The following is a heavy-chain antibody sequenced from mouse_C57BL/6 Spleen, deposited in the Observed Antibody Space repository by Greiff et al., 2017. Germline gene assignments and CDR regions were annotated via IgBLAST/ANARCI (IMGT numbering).Heavy chain of an antibody. CDR3: ARNGDSYAMDY. V-gene: IGHV2-2*01. J-gene: IGHJ4*01. CDR1: GFSLTSYG. CDR2: IWSGGST. Sequence: VQLQQSGPGLVQPSQSLSITCTVSGFSLTSYGVHWVRQSPGKGLEWLGVIWSGGSTDYNAAFISRLSISKDNSKSQVFFKMNSLQADYTAIYYCARNGDSYAMDYWGQGTSVTVSS. D-gene: IGHD3-3*01.